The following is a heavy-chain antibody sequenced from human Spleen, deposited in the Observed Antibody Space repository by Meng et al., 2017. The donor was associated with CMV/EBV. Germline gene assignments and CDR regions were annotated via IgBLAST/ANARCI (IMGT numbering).Heavy chain of an antibody. V-gene: IGHV4-61*05. Sequence: SETLSLTCTVSGGSISISSFYWNWIRQSPGKGLEWIGYIYYSGSTNYNPSLRSRVTMSVDTSKNQFSLKLSSVTAADTAVYYCARSVSSTPAFDYWGQGTLVTVSS. D-gene: IGHD6-6*01. CDR1: GGSISISSFY. CDR2: IYYSGST. J-gene: IGHJ4*02. CDR3: ARSVSSTPAFDY.